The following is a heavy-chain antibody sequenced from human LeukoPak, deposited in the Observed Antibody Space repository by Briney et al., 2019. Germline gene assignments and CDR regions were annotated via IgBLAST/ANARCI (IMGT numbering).Heavy chain of an antibody. V-gene: IGHV1-69*04. CDR1: GGTFSSYA. CDR2: IIPMLGIA. Sequence: ASVKVSCKASGGTFSSYAISWVRQAPGQGLEWMGRIIPMLGIANYAQKFQGRVTIIADKSTSTAYMELSSLRSEDTAVYYCARVGVDYYGSGKHPPTIDYWGQGTLVTVSS. J-gene: IGHJ4*02. D-gene: IGHD3-10*01. CDR3: ARVGVDYYGSGKHPPTIDY.